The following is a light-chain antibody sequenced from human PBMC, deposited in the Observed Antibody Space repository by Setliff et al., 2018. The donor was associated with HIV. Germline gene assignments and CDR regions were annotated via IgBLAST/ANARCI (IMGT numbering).Light chain of an antibody. J-gene: IGLJ1*01. CDR3: CSYAGSGTYV. Sequence: QSVLTQPASVSGSPGQSITISCTGTSSDVGGYNYVSWYQQYPGKAPKLMIYDVSKRPSGVSNRFSGSKSGNTASLTISGLQAEDEADYYCCSYAGSGTYVFGTGTKVTVL. CDR2: DVS. V-gene: IGLV2-23*02. CDR1: SSDVGGYNY.